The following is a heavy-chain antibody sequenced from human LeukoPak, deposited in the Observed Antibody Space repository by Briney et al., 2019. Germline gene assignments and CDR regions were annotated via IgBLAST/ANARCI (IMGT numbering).Heavy chain of an antibody. J-gene: IGHJ5*02. CDR3: ARARALVWGSYRYIPYYFDP. CDR1: GDSFKNYY. D-gene: IGHD3-16*02. V-gene: IGHV4-34*01. CDR2: INHGGLT. Sequence: SETLSLTCAVYGDSFKNYYWTWIRQSPEKGLEWIGEINHGGLTSYNPSLESRLTLLVDTSKNQFSLNLRSVTAADTAVYFCARARALVWGSYRYIPYYFDPWGQGTLVTVSS.